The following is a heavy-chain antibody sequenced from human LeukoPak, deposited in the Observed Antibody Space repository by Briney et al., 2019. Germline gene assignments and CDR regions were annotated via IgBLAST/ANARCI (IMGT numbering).Heavy chain of an antibody. CDR2: IRHDGSNK. D-gene: IGHD6-6*01. CDR1: GFTFGSYG. Sequence: GGSLRLSCAASGFTFGSYGMHWVRQAPGKGLEWVAFIRHDGSNKYYVDSVKGRFTISRDNSKNTLYLQMNSLRAEDTAVYYCAKGGTKGYNSASGFDYWGQGTLVTVSS. J-gene: IGHJ4*02. V-gene: IGHV3-30*02. CDR3: AKGGTKGYNSASGFDY.